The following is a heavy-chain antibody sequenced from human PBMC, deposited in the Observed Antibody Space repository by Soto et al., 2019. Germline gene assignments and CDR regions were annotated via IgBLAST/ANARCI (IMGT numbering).Heavy chain of an antibody. J-gene: IGHJ4*02. V-gene: IGHV3-7*01. CDR3: ARDRHPRESYLDY. CDR2: IKQDGSEK. Sequence: GGSLRLSCAASGFTFSSYWMSWVRQAPGKGLEWVANIKQDGSEKYYVDSVKGRFTISRDNAKNSLYLQMNSLRAEDTAVYYCARDRHPRESYLDYWGQGTLVTVSS. CDR1: GFTFSSYW.